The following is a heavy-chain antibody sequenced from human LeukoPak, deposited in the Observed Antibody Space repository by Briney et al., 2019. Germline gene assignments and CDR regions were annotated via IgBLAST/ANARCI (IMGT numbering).Heavy chain of an antibody. Sequence: PGGSLRLSCKTSGFTFGDYAMSWVRQAPGKGLEWVGFIRSKAYGGTTEYAASVKGTFTISRDDSKSIAYLQTNSLKTEDTAVYYCTRRVGYSTGDGSDPWSQGTLVTVAS. J-gene: IGHJ5*02. V-gene: IGHV3-49*04. CDR2: IRSKAYGGTT. D-gene: IGHD5-18*01. CDR1: GFTFGDYA. CDR3: TRRVGYSTGDGSDP.